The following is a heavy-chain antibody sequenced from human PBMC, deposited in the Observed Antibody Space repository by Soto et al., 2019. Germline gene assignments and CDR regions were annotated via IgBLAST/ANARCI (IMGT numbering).Heavy chain of an antibody. CDR3: ARGPWAYSSPLGNWFDP. CDR1: GYTFTSYD. V-gene: IGHV1-8*01. J-gene: IGHJ5*02. Sequence: ASVKVSCKASGYTFTSYDINWVRQATGQGLEWMGWMNPNSGNTGYAQKFQGRVTMTRKTSISTAYMELSSLRSEDTAVYYCARGPWAYSSPLGNWFDPWGQGTLVTVSS. CDR2: MNPNSGNT. D-gene: IGHD6-13*01.